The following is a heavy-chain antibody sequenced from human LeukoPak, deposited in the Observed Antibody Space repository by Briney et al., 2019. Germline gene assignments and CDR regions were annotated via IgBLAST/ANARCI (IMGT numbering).Heavy chain of an antibody. CDR1: GYTFTTCD. J-gene: IGHJ4*02. D-gene: IGHD6-19*01. V-gene: IGHV1-8*01. Sequence: ASVKVSCKASGYTFTTCDINWVRQATGQGLEWMGWMNPNSGNTGYAQSFQGRVTMTGDISISTAYMELSNLRSEDTAIYYCTRGSSGRRDYWGQGTLVTVSS. CDR2: MNPNSGNT. CDR3: TRGSSGRRDY.